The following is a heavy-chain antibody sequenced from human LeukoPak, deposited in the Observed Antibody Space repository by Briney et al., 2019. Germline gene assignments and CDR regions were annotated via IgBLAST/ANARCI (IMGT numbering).Heavy chain of an antibody. CDR3: AKVSRIAAAGTYYYYGMDV. CDR2: ISGSDGST. V-gene: IGHV3-23*01. J-gene: IGHJ6*02. Sequence: GGSLRLSCAASGFTFSSYAMSWVRQAPGKGLEWVSAISGSDGSTYYADSVKGRFTISRDDSKNTLYLQMNSLRAEDTAVYYCAKVSRIAAAGTYYYYGMDVWGQGTTVTVSS. CDR1: GFTFSSYA. D-gene: IGHD6-13*01.